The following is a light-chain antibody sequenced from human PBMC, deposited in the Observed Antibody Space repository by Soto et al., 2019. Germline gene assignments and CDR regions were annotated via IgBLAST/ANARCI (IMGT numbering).Light chain of an antibody. J-gene: IGLJ2*01. CDR1: SSNIGTGSD. V-gene: IGLV1-40*01. Sequence: QSVLTQPPSVSGAPGQRVTISCAGSSSNIGTGSDVNWYQQLPGTAPKILIYSNTNRPSRVPARFSASKSGTSASLAITGLQAEDEGDYYCQSYDSSLSAVVFGGGTKLTVL. CDR3: QSYDSSLSAVV. CDR2: SNT.